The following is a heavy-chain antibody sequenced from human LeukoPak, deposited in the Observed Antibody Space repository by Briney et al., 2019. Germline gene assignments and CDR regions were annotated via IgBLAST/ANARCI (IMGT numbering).Heavy chain of an antibody. CDR1: SGSISSSTYY. J-gene: IGHJ3*02. Sequence: SQALSLTCTVSSGSISSSTYYWGWIRQPPGKGLKWIGSIYFSGNTFYNPSLKSRVTISVDTSKNQISPKLSSVTAADTAVYYCARHYHYGSGSYMPFHIWGQGTMVTVSS. V-gene: IGHV4-39*01. CDR2: IYFSGNT. D-gene: IGHD3-10*01. CDR3: ARHYHYGSGSYMPFHI.